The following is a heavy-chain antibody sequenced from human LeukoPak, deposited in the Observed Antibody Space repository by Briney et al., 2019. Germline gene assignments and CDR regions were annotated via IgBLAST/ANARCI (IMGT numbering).Heavy chain of an antibody. CDR3: ARDLGNWDIDY. CDR2: IHSNGNT. V-gene: IGHV4-39*07. Sequence: SETLSLTCTVSGGSISSGNYYWGWVRQPPGKGLEWIGSIHSNGNTYYSPSLRSRVSISKDTSKNQFSLKLSSVTAADTAVYYCARDLGNWDIDYWGQGILVTVSS. CDR1: GGSISSGNYY. J-gene: IGHJ4*02. D-gene: IGHD7-27*01.